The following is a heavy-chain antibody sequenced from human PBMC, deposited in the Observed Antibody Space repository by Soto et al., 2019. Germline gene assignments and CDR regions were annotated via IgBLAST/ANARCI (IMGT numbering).Heavy chain of an antibody. J-gene: IGHJ5*02. D-gene: IGHD3-10*01. CDR1: GYSISSGYY. CDR3: ARAPISYGSGSYGNWFDP. Sequence: SETLSLTCAVSGYSISSGYYWGWIRQPPGKGLEWIGSIYHSGSTYYNPPLKSRVTISVDTSKNQFSLKLSSVTAADTAVYYWARAPISYGSGSYGNWFDPGGQETLVTVSS. CDR2: IYHSGST. V-gene: IGHV4-38-2*01.